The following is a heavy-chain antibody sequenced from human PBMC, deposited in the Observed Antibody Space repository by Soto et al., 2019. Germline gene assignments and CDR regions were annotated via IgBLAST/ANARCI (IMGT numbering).Heavy chain of an antibody. J-gene: IGHJ4*02. V-gene: IGHV1-58*01. CDR1: GFTFTSSA. D-gene: IGHD3-16*01. CDR3: AALPRGGYTDY. Sequence: QMQLVQSGPEVKKPGTSVKVSCKASGFTFTSSAVQWVRQARGQRLEWIGWIVVGSGNTNYAQKFQERVTITRDMAPSTAHMELSSLRSEDTAVYYCAALPRGGYTDYWGQGTLVTVSS. CDR2: IVVGSGNT.